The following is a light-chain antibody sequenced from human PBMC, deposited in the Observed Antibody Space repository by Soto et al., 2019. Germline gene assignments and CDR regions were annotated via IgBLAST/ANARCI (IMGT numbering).Light chain of an antibody. Sequence: DIQMTQSPSSLSASVGDRVTITCRASQSISSYLNWYQQKPGKAPKLLIYAASSLQSGVPSRFSGSGSGTDFTLTISSLQPEDFATYYCQQSYSTPPGTFGQGTK. CDR3: QQSYSTPPGT. J-gene: IGKJ1*01. CDR1: QSISSY. CDR2: AAS. V-gene: IGKV1-39*01.